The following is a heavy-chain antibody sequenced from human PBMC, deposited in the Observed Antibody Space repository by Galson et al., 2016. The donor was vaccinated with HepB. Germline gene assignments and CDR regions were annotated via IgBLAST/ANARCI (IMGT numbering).Heavy chain of an antibody. CDR2: IYWDDDK. J-gene: IGHJ4*02. Sequence: PALVKPTQTLTLTCTFSGFSLSTGGMGVGWIRQPPGKALEYVALIYWDDDKRYSPSLKNRLTITKDISKSQVVLRMTNMDPVDTGRYYCAQYFREVFDNWGQGILVTGSS. CDR1: GFSLSTGGMG. D-gene: IGHD3-10*02. V-gene: IGHV2-5*02. CDR3: AQYFREVFDN.